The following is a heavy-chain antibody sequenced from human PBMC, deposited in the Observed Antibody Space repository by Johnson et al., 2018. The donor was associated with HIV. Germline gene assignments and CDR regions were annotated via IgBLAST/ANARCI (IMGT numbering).Heavy chain of an antibody. CDR3: AKDWSRTVGATRGPGAVDI. CDR1: GFTFSNYG. V-gene: IGHV3-30*02. D-gene: IGHD1-26*01. CDR2: IRYDGSNK. Sequence: QVQLVESGGGVVQPGGSLRLSCAASGFTFSNYGMHWVRQAPGKGLEWVAFIRYDGSNKYYADSVKGRFTISRDNSKNTLYLQMNILRAEDTAVYYCAKDWSRTVGATRGPGAVDIWGQGTMVTVSS. J-gene: IGHJ3*02.